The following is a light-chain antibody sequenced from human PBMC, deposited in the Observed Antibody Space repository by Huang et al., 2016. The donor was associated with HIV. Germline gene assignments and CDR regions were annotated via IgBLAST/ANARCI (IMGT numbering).Light chain of an antibody. CDR3: QQYNAGYT. J-gene: IGKJ2*01. Sequence: EIVMTQSPATLSVSPGERATLSCRASQSVSSNLAWYQQKPGQAPRRLIYGASTRATGIPARFSGSGSGTEFTLTISSLQSEDLAVYYCQQYNAGYTFGQGTKLEI. V-gene: IGKV3-15*01. CDR2: GAS. CDR1: QSVSSN.